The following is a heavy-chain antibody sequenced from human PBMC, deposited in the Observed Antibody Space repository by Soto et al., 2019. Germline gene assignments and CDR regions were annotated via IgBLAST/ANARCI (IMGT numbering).Heavy chain of an antibody. J-gene: IGHJ4*02. V-gene: IGHV4-39*02. CDR2: IDDGGNV. Sequence: ETLSLTCTVSGGSIYSLYHWGWICQSPGKGLEWIGSIDDGGNVYYKPPLTGRATLFVDTSKNRSYLNLNSVNATDTAVYYCAVTTPIDVAGLVFWGQGTVVTVS. CDR1: GGSIYSLYH. D-gene: IGHD6-19*01. CDR3: AVTTPIDVAGLVF.